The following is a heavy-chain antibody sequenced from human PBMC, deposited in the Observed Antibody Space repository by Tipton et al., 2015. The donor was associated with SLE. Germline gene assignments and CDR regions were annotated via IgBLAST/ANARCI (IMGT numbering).Heavy chain of an antibody. Sequence: TLSLTCTVSGDSITSDYWSWIRQRPGKGLEWIAYIYYTGITNYNPSLRGRATISLDTSKNQFSLKLTSVTAADTAVYYCARQKTAVEIAFDSWGQGALVTVSS. CDR1: GDSITSDY. CDR2: IYYTGIT. J-gene: IGHJ4*02. D-gene: IGHD2/OR15-2a*01. V-gene: IGHV4-59*08. CDR3: ARQKTAVEIAFDS.